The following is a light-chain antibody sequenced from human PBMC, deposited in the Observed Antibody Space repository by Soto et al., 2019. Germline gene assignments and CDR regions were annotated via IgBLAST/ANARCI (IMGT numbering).Light chain of an antibody. J-gene: IGKJ4*01. Sequence: DIQLTQSPSTLSASVGDRVTITCRASQSITNWLAWYQQKPGKAPKVLIHMASSLKSGVPSRFSGSGSGTEFTLTITSLQPDDSATYYCQQYNSLSSVSFGGGTKVEL. CDR2: MAS. V-gene: IGKV1-5*03. CDR3: QQYNSLSSVS. CDR1: QSITNW.